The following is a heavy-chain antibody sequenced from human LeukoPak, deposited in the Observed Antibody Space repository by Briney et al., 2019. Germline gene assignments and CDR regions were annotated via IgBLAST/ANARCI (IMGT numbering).Heavy chain of an antibody. CDR3: ARYGYSSGWYDQTFDY. V-gene: IGHV1-46*01. CDR1: GYTFTSYY. D-gene: IGHD6-19*01. J-gene: IGHJ4*02. CDR2: INPSGGST. Sequence: ASGKVSCKDSGYTFTSYYMHWVRQAPGQGLEWMGIINPSGGSTSYAQKFRGRVTMTRDTSTSTVYLELSSLRSEDTAVYYCARYGYSSGWYDQTFDYWGQGTLVTVSS.